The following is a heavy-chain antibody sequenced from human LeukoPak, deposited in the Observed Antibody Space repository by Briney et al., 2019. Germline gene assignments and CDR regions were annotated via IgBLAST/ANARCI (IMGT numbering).Heavy chain of an antibody. Sequence: GGSLRLSCAASGFTVSSNYMSRVRQAPGKGLEWVSVIYSGGSTYYADSVKGRFTISRDNSKNTLSRQMNRLRAQNTAVYYCARVNLDYYDSRGYYYKVFDYWGQGTLVTVSS. CDR3: ARVNLDYYDSRGYYYKVFDY. CDR1: GFTVSSNY. J-gene: IGHJ4*02. D-gene: IGHD3-22*01. CDR2: IYSGGST. V-gene: IGHV3-66*01.